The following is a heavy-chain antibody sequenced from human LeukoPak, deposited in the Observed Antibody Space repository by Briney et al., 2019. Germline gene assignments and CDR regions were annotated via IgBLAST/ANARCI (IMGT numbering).Heavy chain of an antibody. D-gene: IGHD3-10*01. Sequence: GGSLRLSCAVSGFTFGDYAMHWVRQAPGKGLEWVPGISWNGASIGYGDSVKGRFTISRDNAKNSLYLQMNSLRAEDTAVYYCAREKMGGSGIDWGQGTLVTVSS. CDR1: GFTFGDYA. V-gene: IGHV3-9*01. CDR3: AREKMGGSGID. J-gene: IGHJ4*02. CDR2: ISWNGASI.